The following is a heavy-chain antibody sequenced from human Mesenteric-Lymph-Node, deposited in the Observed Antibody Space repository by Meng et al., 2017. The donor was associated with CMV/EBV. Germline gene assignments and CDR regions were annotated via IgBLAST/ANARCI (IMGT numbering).Heavy chain of an antibody. CDR3: ARDRRTYGSGSYPIYHFDY. D-gene: IGHD3-10*01. CDR1: SISSSNW. Sequence: SISSSNWWSWVRQPPGKGLEWIGEIYHSGSTNYNPSLKSRVTISVDKSKNQFSLKLSSVTAADTAVYYCARDRRTYGSGSYPIYHFDYWGQGTLVTVSS. V-gene: IGHV4-4*02. CDR2: IYHSGST. J-gene: IGHJ4*02.